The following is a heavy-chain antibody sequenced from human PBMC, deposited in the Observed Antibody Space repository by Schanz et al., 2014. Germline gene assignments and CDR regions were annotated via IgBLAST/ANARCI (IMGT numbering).Heavy chain of an antibody. CDR2: ISYDGNNE. CDR3: AKDTGYCLGGACYCFEY. CDR1: GFTFSSYG. J-gene: IGHJ4*02. Sequence: QVQLVESGGGVVQPGRSRRLSCEASGFTFSSYGMHWVRQAPGKGLEWVTVISYDGNNEVYADSVKGRFSIARVNSQNTLYLQMDSQRPEHTAVYFCAKDTGYCLGGACYCFEYWGLGILVSVSS. D-gene: IGHD2-8*02. V-gene: IGHV3-30*18.